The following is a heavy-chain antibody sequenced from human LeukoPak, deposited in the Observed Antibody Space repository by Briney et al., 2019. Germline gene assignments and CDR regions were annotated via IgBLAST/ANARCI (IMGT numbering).Heavy chain of an antibody. CDR1: GFTFSSYW. D-gene: IGHD6-25*01. CDR3: ARDIKRKGVFWAATYDYFDY. CDR2: INSDGSST. Sequence: QTGGSLRLSCAASGFTFSSYWMHWVRQAPGKGLVWVSRINSDGSSTSYADSVKGRFTISRDNAKNSLYLQMNSLRAEDTAVYYCARDIKRKGVFWAATYDYFDYWGQGTLVTVSS. V-gene: IGHV3-74*01. J-gene: IGHJ4*02.